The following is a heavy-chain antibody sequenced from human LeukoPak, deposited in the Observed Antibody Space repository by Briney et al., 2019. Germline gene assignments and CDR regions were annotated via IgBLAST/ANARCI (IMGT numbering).Heavy chain of an antibody. CDR3: ARTGNSRFDY. Sequence: SETLSLTCTVSGGSISSYYWSWIRQPPGKGLEWIGYIYYSGSTNYNPSLKSRVTISVDTSKNQFSLKLSSVTAADTAVYYWARTGNSRFDYWGQGTLVTVSS. J-gene: IGHJ4*02. CDR2: IYYSGST. D-gene: IGHD4-23*01. CDR1: GGSISSYY. V-gene: IGHV4-59*08.